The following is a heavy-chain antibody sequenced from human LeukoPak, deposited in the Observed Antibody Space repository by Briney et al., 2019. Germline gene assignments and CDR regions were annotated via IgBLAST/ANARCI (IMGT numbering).Heavy chain of an antibody. D-gene: IGHD1-26*01. Sequence: PGGSLRLSCAASGFTFSTYGIHWVRQAPGKGLERVAFIQYDGSNKYYADSVKGRFTISRDNSKSTLYLQMNNLRPEDTAVYYCAKDREVFFRLVGADWGQGTLVTVST. CDR2: IQYDGSNK. CDR3: AKDREVFFRLVGAD. V-gene: IGHV3-30*02. J-gene: IGHJ4*02. CDR1: GFTFSTYG.